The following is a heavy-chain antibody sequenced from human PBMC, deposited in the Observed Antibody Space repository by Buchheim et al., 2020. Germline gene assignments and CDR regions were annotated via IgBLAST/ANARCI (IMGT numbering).Heavy chain of an antibody. CDR3: AGHSTYPNWFDP. D-gene: IGHD3-3*02. Sequence: EVQLVESGGGLVQPGGPLRLSCAASGFTFRSYWMSWVRQAPGKGLEWVANIKQDGSERYYVDSVKGRFTISRDNTKNSLYLQMNSLRAEDTAVYYCAGHSTYPNWFDPWGQGTL. V-gene: IGHV3-7*01. J-gene: IGHJ5*02. CDR2: IKQDGSER. CDR1: GFTFRSYW.